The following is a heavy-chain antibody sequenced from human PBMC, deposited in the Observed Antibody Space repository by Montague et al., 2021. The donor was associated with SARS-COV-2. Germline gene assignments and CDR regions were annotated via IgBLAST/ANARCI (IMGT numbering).Heavy chain of an antibody. J-gene: IGHJ4*02. CDR3: ANRGIAAAGSYRYYFDY. V-gene: IGHV3-23*01. CDR1: GFTFSYYV. D-gene: IGHD6-13*01. CDR2: ISGSGGST. Sequence: SLRLSCAASGFTFSYYVMSWVRQAPGKGLEWVSAISGSGGSTYYXDSXQGLFTISRDNSENTLYLQMNNLRAEDTAVYYCANRGIAAAGSYRYYFDYWGQGTLVTVSS.